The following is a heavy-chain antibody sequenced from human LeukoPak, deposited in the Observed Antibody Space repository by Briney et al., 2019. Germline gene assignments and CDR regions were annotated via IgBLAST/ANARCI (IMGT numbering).Heavy chain of an antibody. CDR1: GFIFSNYW. V-gene: IGHV3-7*01. D-gene: IGHD3-22*01. Sequence: PGGSLRLSCAASGFIFSNYWMTWVRQAPGKGLEWVAITRQDGSDKYYVDSVKGRFTISRDNAKNSLYLQTNSLRAEDTAVYYCATVRGYYLNYFDPWGQGTLVTVSS. CDR3: ATVRGYYLNYFDP. CDR2: TRQDGSDK. J-gene: IGHJ5*02.